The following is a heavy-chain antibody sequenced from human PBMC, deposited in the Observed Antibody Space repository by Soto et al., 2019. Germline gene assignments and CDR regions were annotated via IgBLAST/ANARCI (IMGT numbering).Heavy chain of an antibody. D-gene: IGHD3-10*01. J-gene: IGHJ6*01. V-gene: IGHV1-3*04. CDR2: INTDNGNT. CDR1: GYTFTTYV. Sequence: QVQLVQSGAEERKPGASVKDSCKSSGYTFTTYVMHWVRQAPGQRLEWMGRINTDNGNTKYSQKFRGRVSITMDTSASTAYLELSSLRSDDTAVYYCARVMIRGIITPLVYGMDVWGQGTTVTVSS. CDR3: ARVMIRGIITPLVYGMDV.